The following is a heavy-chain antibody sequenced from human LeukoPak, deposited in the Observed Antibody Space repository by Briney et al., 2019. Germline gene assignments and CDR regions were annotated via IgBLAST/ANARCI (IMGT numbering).Heavy chain of an antibody. CDR2: SYSGGST. CDR1: AFSDKSNY. CDR3: ASRHCSGENCYAGPLDF. J-gene: IGHJ4*02. Sequence: GGSLRLSCVASAFSDKSNYMSWVRQAPGKGLEWVSVSYSGGSTYYEDSVKGRFTVSSDVSKNTLYLQMNNLRGEDTAVYYCASRHCSGENCYAGPLDFWRQGIQVSVSS. D-gene: IGHD2-8*02. V-gene: IGHV3-53*01.